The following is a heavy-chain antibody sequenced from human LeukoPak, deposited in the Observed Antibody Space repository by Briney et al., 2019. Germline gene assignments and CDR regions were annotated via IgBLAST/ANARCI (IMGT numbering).Heavy chain of an antibody. D-gene: IGHD1-1*01. J-gene: IGHJ4*02. CDR2: ISPGGGTT. CDR3: AKVRSGSANWALRIFDN. Sequence: PGGSLRLSCAVSGFAFGSEAMSWVRQSPARGLEWVASISPGGGTTYYADYVKGRFTISRDNSNNTLYVHMNSLRAEDTAVYYCAKVRSGSANWALRIFDNWGQGTLATVSS. V-gene: IGHV3-23*01. CDR1: GFAFGSEA.